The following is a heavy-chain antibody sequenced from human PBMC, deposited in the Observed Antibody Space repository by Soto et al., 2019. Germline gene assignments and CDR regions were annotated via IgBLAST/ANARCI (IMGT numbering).Heavy chain of an antibody. V-gene: IGHV3-33*01. Sequence: QVQLVESGGGVVQPGTSLRLSCAASGFTFSSHGMHWVRQAPGKGLEWMAVIWYDGSKKYYGDSVKGRFTISRDNSKNTLSLQMNSLRVEDTAVYYCARGRGGDYGGNSGYYDYWGQGTLVTVSS. CDR1: GFTFSSHG. CDR2: IWYDGSKK. J-gene: IGHJ4*02. D-gene: IGHD4-17*01. CDR3: ARGRGGDYGGNSGYYDY.